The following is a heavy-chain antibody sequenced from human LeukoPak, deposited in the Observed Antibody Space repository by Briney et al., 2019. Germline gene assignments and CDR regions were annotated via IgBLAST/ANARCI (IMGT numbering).Heavy chain of an antibody. Sequence: PGGSLRLSCAASGFTFSDHYMDWVRQAPGKGLEWVSAISGSGGSTYYADSVKGRFTISRDNSKNTLYLQMNSLRAEDTAVYYCAKDLGPPIVLMVFKSYGMDVWGQGTTVTVSS. V-gene: IGHV3-23*01. CDR2: ISGSGGST. CDR1: GFTFSDHY. CDR3: AKDLGPPIVLMVFKSYGMDV. J-gene: IGHJ6*02. D-gene: IGHD2-8*01.